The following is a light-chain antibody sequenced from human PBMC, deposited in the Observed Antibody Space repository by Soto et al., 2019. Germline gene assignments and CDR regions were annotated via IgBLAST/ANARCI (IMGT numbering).Light chain of an antibody. CDR2: QVS. Sequence: QSALTQPASVSGSPGQSITISCAVSTSDIGNNNFVSWFQQHPGNAPKLMIYQVSDRPSGVSSRFSGSKSGNTASLTISGPQTEDEADYYCSSFTTAKTWVFGGGTKLTVL. CDR3: SSFTTAKTWV. J-gene: IGLJ3*02. CDR1: TSDIGNNNF. V-gene: IGLV2-14*01.